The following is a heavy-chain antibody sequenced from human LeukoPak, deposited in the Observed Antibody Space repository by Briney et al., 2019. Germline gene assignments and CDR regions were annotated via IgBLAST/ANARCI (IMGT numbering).Heavy chain of an antibody. CDR1: GYTFTDYG. V-gene: IGHV1-3*01. CDR2: INAGNGNA. Sequence: ASVKVSCKASGYTFTDYGMHWVRQAPGQRLEWMAWINAGNGNAKYPQKFQGRVTITRDTSASTAYMELSSLRSEDTAVYYCARGMPLYYYYGMDVWGQGTTVTVSS. D-gene: IGHD2-2*01. J-gene: IGHJ6*02. CDR3: ARGMPLYYYYGMDV.